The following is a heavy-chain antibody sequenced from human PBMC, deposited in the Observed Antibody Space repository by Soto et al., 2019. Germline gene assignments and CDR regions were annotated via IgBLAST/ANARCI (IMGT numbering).Heavy chain of an antibody. D-gene: IGHD3-22*01. V-gene: IGHV5-51*01. CDR2: IYPGDSDT. Sequence: GESLKISCKGSGYSFTSYWIGWVRQMPGKGLEWMGIIYPGDSDTRYSPSFQGQVTISADKSISTAYLQWSSLKASDTAMYYCAGLLYYYDSRGELGFDYWGQGTLVTVSS. CDR3: AGLLYYYDSRGELGFDY. CDR1: GYSFTSYW. J-gene: IGHJ4*02.